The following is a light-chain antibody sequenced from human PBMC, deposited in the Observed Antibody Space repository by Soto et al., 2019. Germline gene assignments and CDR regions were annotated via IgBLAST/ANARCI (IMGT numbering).Light chain of an antibody. J-gene: IGLJ1*01. CDR2: EVS. Sequence: SVLTQPASVSGSPGQSITISCTGTSSDVGGYNYVSWYQHHPGKAPRLMIFEVSNRPSGVSNRFSGSKSGNTASLTISGLQTEDEADYYCTSYTSSFTHLFGTGTKVTVL. V-gene: IGLV2-14*01. CDR1: SSDVGGYNY. CDR3: TSYTSSFTHL.